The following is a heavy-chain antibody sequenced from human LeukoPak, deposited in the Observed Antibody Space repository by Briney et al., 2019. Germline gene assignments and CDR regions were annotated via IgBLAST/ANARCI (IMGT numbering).Heavy chain of an antibody. V-gene: IGHV3-23*01. CDR3: VAGSGSYYNGPYYFDY. CDR2: ISGSGGST. CDR1: GFTFDDYG. D-gene: IGHD3-10*01. J-gene: IGHJ4*02. Sequence: PGGSLRLSCAASGFTFDDYGMSWVRQAPGKGLEWVSSISGSGGSTYHADSVKGRFTTSRDKSKNTLYLQINSLRAEDTAVYYCVAGSGSYYNGPYYFDYWGQGTLVTVSS.